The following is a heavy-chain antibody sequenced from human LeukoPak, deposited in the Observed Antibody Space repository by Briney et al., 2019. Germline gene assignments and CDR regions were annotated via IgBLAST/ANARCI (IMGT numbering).Heavy chain of an antibody. J-gene: IGHJ4*02. CDR3: ARPGRGYSYGSFDY. Sequence: PGGSLRLSCVASGFTFSTYAMSWVRQAPGKGLEWVSVISGSGGSTYYADSVKGRFTISRDNSKNTLYLQMNSLRAEDTAVYYCARPGRGYSYGSFDYWGQGTLVTVSS. V-gene: IGHV3-23*01. CDR1: GFTFSTYA. D-gene: IGHD5-18*01. CDR2: ISGSGGST.